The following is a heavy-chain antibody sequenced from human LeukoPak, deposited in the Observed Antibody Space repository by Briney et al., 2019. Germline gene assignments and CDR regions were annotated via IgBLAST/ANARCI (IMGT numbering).Heavy chain of an antibody. CDR1: GGSISSYY. J-gene: IGHJ5*02. CDR2: IYTSGST. V-gene: IGHV4-4*07. CDR3: ARDRYYDSSGYYYVWFDP. Sequence: SETLSLTCTVSGGSISSYYWSWIRQPAGKGLEWIGRIYTSGSTNYNPSLKSRVTMSVDTSKSQFSLKLSSVTAADTAVYYCARDRYYDSSGYYYVWFDPWGQGTLVTVSS. D-gene: IGHD3-22*01.